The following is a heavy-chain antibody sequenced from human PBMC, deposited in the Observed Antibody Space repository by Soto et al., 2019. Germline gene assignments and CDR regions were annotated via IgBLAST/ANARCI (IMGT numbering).Heavy chain of an antibody. D-gene: IGHD7-27*01. CDR1: GFAFSGYG. Sequence: GGSLRLSCAASGFAFSGYGMHWVRQAPGKGLEWVTTIWHDGTNKYYAETVKGRFTISRDNSKNTLYLQMNSLRAEDTAVYYCARDLGGMDVWGQGTTVTVS. CDR2: IWHDGTNK. V-gene: IGHV3-33*01. J-gene: IGHJ6*02. CDR3: ARDLGGMDV.